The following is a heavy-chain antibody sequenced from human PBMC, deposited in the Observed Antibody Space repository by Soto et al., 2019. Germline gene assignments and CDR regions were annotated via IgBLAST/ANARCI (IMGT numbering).Heavy chain of an antibody. CDR3: ARRGAYGGYAWYFDL. CDR2: ISYDGSNK. J-gene: IGHJ2*01. CDR1: GFTFSSYA. Sequence: GGSLRLSCAASGFTFSSYAMHWVRQAPGKGLEWVAVISYDGSNKYYADSVKGRFTISRDNSKNTLYLQMNSLRAEDTAVYYCARRGAYGGYAWYFDLWGRGTLVTVSS. V-gene: IGHV3-30-3*01. D-gene: IGHD5-12*01.